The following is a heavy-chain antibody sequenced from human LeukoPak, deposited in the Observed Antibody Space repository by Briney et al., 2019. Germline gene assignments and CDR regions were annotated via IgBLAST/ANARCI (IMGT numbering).Heavy chain of an antibody. CDR2: MNPNSGNT. CDR1: GYTFTSYY. V-gene: IGHV1-8*02. Sequence: ASVKVSCKASGYTFTSYYMHWVRQAPGQGLEWMGWMNPNSGNTGYAQKFQGRVTMTRNTSISTAYMELSSLRSEDTAVYYCARVRPGLARDAFDIWGQGTMVTVSS. CDR3: ARVRPGLARDAFDI. J-gene: IGHJ3*02.